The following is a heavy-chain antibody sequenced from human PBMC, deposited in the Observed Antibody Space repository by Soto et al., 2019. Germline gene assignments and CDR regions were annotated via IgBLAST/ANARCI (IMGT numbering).Heavy chain of an antibody. V-gene: IGHV3-74*01. J-gene: IGHJ4*02. CDR1: GITFSGYW. Sequence: EVQLVESGGGSVQPGGSLRLSCVASGITFSGYWMHWVRQVSGKGLVWVARVDGGGSGTSYADSMKGRLTISRDNTKNTLYLQMNRLRVEDTDVYYCATVFEHWGQGIPVIVSS. CDR3: ATVFEH. CDR2: VDGGGSGT.